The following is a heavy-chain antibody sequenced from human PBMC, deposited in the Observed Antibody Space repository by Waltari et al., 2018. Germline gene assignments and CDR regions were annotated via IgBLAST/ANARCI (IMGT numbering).Heavy chain of an antibody. CDR2: IYYSGST. CDR1: GGSISSYY. D-gene: IGHD5-12*01. J-gene: IGHJ5*02. V-gene: IGHV4-59*01. Sequence: QVQLQESGPGLVKPSETLSLTCTVSGGSISSYYWSWIRQPPGKGLEWIGYIYYSGSTNYNPSLKSRVTISVDTSKNQFSLKLSSVTAADTAVYYCARDKGGYDSDWFDPWGQGTLVTVSS. CDR3: ARDKGGYDSDWFDP.